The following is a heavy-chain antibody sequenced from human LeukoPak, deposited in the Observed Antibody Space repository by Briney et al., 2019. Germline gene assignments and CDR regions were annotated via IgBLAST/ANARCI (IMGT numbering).Heavy chain of an antibody. CDR1: GFTFSSYG. V-gene: IGHV3-33*01. CDR2: MWFDGSYK. Sequence: PGGSLRLSCAASGFTFSSYGMHWVRQAPGNGLEWVAVMWFDGSYKYYADSVKGRFTISRDNSKNTLYLQMSSLRAEDTAVYFCARDPSGGSYYYGMDVWGQGTTVTVSS. J-gene: IGHJ6*02. D-gene: IGHD2-15*01. CDR3: ARDPSGGSYYYGMDV.